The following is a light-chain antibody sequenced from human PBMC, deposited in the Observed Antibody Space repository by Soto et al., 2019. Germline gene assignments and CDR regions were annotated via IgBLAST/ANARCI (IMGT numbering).Light chain of an antibody. CDR1: SGDVGSYYL. J-gene: IGLJ2*01. V-gene: IGLV2-23*02. Sequence: QSALTQSASVSGSPGQSITISCTGTSGDVGSYYLVSWYQQHPGKAPKLMIYEVSKRPSGVSNRFSGSKSGNTASLTISGLQAADEADYYCCSYAGSSTVVFGGGTKLTVL. CDR3: CSYAGSSTVV. CDR2: EVS.